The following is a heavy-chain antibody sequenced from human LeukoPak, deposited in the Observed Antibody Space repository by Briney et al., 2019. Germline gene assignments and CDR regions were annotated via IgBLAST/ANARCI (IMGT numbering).Heavy chain of an antibody. Sequence: RSGGSLRLSCAASGFMFEEYGMTWVRQAPGKGLEWISGITANGGGTNYADSMEGRSTVSRDNAKNVLYLQIDSLRAEDTALYYCLRGDYGYRFDFWGQGTLLIVSS. D-gene: IGHD5-18*01. CDR2: ITANGGGT. CDR3: LRGDYGYRFDF. CDR1: GFMFEEYG. J-gene: IGHJ4*02. V-gene: IGHV3-20*04.